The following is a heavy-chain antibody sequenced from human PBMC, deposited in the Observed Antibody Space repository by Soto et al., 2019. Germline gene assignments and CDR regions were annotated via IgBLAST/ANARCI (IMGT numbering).Heavy chain of an antibody. CDR2: IYYSGST. CDR3: ARRDFWSGYYTA. J-gene: IGHJ4*02. Sequence: QVQLQESGPGLVKPSETLSLTCTVSGGSISSYYWSWIRQPPGKGLEWIGYIYYSGSTNYNPSLKSRVTISVDTSKNQFSLKLSSVTAADTAVYCCARRDFWSGYYTAWGQGTLVTVSS. V-gene: IGHV4-59*01. CDR1: GGSISSYY. D-gene: IGHD3-3*01.